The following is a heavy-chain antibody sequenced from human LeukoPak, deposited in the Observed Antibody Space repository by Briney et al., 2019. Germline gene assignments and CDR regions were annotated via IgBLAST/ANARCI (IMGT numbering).Heavy chain of an antibody. Sequence: PGGSLRLSCAASGFTFSNYAMHWVRQAPGKGLEWVSLISSGGTYEYYADSVKGRFTISRDNSKNTLYLQLNSLRAEDTAVYYCARDRYYDSSRDAFDIWGQGTMVTVSS. J-gene: IGHJ3*02. V-gene: IGHV3-30*01. D-gene: IGHD3-22*01. CDR2: ISSGGTYE. CDR1: GFTFSNYA. CDR3: ARDRYYDSSRDAFDI.